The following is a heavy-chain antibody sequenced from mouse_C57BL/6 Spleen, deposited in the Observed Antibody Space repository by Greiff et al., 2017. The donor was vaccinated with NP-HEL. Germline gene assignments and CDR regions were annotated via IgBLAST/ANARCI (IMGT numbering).Heavy chain of an antibody. CDR2: IHPNSGST. J-gene: IGHJ2*01. CDR1: GYTFTSYW. Sequence: QVQLQQPGAELVKPGASVKSSCKASGYTFTSYWMHWVKQRPGQGLEWIGMIHPNSGSTNYNEKFKSKATLTVDKSSSTAYMQLSSLTSEDSAVYYCASITTVVGHYFDYWGQGTTLTVSS. V-gene: IGHV1-64*01. CDR3: ASITTVVGHYFDY. D-gene: IGHD1-1*01.